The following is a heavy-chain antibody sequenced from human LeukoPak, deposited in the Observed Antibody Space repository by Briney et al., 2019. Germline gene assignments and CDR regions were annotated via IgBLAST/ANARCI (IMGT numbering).Heavy chain of an antibody. Sequence: SETLSLTCTVSGGSISSSSYYWDWIRQPPGMGLEWIGSIYYSGSTCYNPSLKSRVTMSVDTSKNHFSLKLNSVTAADTAVYFCARFPAHQPIDYWGQGTLVTVSS. CDR2: IYYSGST. J-gene: IGHJ4*02. CDR3: ARFPAHQPIDY. V-gene: IGHV4-39*02. CDR1: GGSISSSSYY. D-gene: IGHD2-2*01.